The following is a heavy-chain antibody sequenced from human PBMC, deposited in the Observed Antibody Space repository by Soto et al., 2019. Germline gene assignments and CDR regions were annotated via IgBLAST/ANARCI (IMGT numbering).Heavy chain of an antibody. Sequence: QVRLVQSGAEVKKPGSSVKVSCKASGGTFSSYTISWVRQAPGQGLEWMGRIIPILGIANYAQKFQGRVTITADKSTSTAYMELSSLRSEDTAVYYCARAGSLGYCSGGSCYLGGAFDIWGQGTMVTVSS. D-gene: IGHD2-15*01. CDR1: GGTFSSYT. J-gene: IGHJ3*02. CDR2: IIPILGIA. CDR3: ARAGSLGYCSGGSCYLGGAFDI. V-gene: IGHV1-69*02.